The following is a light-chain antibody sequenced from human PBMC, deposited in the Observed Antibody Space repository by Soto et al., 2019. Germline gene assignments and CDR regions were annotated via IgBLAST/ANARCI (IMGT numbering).Light chain of an antibody. CDR3: HQYNLWPWT. CDR2: DAS. Sequence: EIVMTQSPATLSVSLGERATLSCRASQSVSSRLAWYQQRPGQAPRLLIYDASNRATGIPVRFSGSGSGTEFTLTISSLQSEDFAIYYCHQYNLWPWTFGQGTKVDI. J-gene: IGKJ1*01. CDR1: QSVSSR. V-gene: IGKV3D-15*01.